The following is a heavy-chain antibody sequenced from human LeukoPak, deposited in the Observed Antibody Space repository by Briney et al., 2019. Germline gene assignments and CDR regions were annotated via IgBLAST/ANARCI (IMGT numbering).Heavy chain of an antibody. D-gene: IGHD3-22*01. J-gene: IGHJ5*02. CDR1: GFTFSRYW. CDR2: FNPHRRPT. V-gene: IGHV3-74*01. CDR3: ARLLSGSSDWFDP. Sequence: GGSLRLSCAASGFTFSRYWIHWGRQARGKAVEGVSRFNPHRRPTTSADSVKGQLPISRDNAQTPAYLQMNSLRAEDTAVYYCARLLSGSSDWFDPWGQGTLVTVSS.